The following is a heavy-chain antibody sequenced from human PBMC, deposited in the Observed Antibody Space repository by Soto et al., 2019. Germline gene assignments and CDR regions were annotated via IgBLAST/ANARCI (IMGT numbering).Heavy chain of an antibody. CDR2: IYYSGST. V-gene: IGHV4-59*08. CDR1: GGSISSYY. J-gene: IGHJ6*03. Sequence: QVQLQESGPGLVKPSETLSLTCTVSGGSISSYYWSWIRQPPGKGLEWIGYIYYSGSTNYNPSLKSRVTISVDTSKNQFSLKLSSVTAADTAVYYCARQPRAKIGYYYYYYMDVWGKGTTITVSS. CDR3: ARQPRAKIGYYYYYYMDV.